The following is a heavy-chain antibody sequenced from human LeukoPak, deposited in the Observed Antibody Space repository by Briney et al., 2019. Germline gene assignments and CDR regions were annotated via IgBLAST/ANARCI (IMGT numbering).Heavy chain of an antibody. Sequence: GGSLRLSCAASGFTFSDYYMSWIRQAPGKGLEWVSYISSSGSTIYYADSVKGRFTISRDNAKNSLYLQMNSLRAEDTAVYYCARDTNYDILTGYDPIDYWGQGTLVTVSS. V-gene: IGHV3-11*01. CDR2: ISSSGSTI. CDR3: ARDTNYDILTGYDPIDY. J-gene: IGHJ4*02. CDR1: GFTFSDYY. D-gene: IGHD3-9*01.